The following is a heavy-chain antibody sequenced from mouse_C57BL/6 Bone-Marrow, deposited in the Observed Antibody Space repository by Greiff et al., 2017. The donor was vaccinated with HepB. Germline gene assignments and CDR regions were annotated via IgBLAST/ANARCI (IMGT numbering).Heavy chain of an antibody. D-gene: IGHD6-1*01. CDR1: YFAFMASA. CDR3: ARELYSLWYFDV. Sequence: LQQSGAELVRPGSSVKLSCKASYFAFMASAMHWVKQRPGHGLEWIGSFTMYSDATEYSENFKGKATLTVNTSSSTAYMELSSLTSEDSAVYYCARELYSLWYFDVWGTGTTVTVSS. CDR2: FTMYSDAT. J-gene: IGHJ1*03. V-gene: IGHV1-49*01.